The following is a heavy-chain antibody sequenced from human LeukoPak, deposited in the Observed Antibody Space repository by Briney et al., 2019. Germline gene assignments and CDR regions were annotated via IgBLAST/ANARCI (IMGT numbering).Heavy chain of an antibody. CDR3: ARDSRDTAMVGPDY. D-gene: IGHD5-18*01. CDR1: GFTFSSYG. V-gene: IGHV3-33*01. Sequence: GESLKISCAASGFTFSSYGMHWVRQAPGKGLEWVAVIWYDGSNKYYADSVKGRFTISRDNSKNTLYLQMNSLRAEDTAVYYCARDSRDTAMVGPDYWGRGTLVTVSS. J-gene: IGHJ4*02. CDR2: IWYDGSNK.